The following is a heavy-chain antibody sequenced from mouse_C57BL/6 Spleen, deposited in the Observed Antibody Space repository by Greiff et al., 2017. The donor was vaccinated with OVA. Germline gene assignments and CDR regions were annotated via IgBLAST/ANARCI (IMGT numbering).Heavy chain of an antibody. V-gene: IGHV1-7*01. CDR3: ARGEDY. Sequence: VQLVESGAELAKPGASVKLSCKASGYTFTSYWMHWVKQRPGQGLEWIGYINPSSGYTKYNQKFKDKATVTADKSSSTAYMQRSRLTYEDSAVYYCARGEDYWGQGTSVTVSS. CDR2: INPSSGYT. J-gene: IGHJ4*01. CDR1: GYTFTSYW.